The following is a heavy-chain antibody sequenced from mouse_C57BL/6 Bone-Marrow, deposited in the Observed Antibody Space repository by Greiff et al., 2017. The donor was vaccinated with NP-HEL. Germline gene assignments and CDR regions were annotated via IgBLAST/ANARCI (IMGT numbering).Heavy chain of an antibody. V-gene: IGHV1-15*01. CDR1: GYTFTDYE. Sequence: QVQLQQSGAELVRPGASVTLSCKASGYTFTDYEMHWVKQTPVHGLEWIGAIDPETGGTAYNQKFKGKAILTADKSSSTAYVELRSLSSEDSAVYYCTKMDYWGQGTSLTVSS. CDR3: TKMDY. J-gene: IGHJ4*01. CDR2: IDPETGGT.